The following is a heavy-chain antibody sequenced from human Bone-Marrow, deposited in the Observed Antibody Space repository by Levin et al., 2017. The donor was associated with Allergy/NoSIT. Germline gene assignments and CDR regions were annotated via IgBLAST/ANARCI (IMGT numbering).Heavy chain of an antibody. Sequence: GGSLRLSCAVSGFTVSNNYMNWVRQAPGKGLEWVSLIYSRGTTNYADSVKGRFTISRDSSKNILYLQMNSLRVEDTAVDYCTRDASPIAVAGGNIWGQGTMVTVSS. V-gene: IGHV3-53*01. CDR1: GFTVSNNY. CDR2: IYSRGTT. CDR3: TRDASPIAVAGGNI. J-gene: IGHJ3*02. D-gene: IGHD6-19*01.